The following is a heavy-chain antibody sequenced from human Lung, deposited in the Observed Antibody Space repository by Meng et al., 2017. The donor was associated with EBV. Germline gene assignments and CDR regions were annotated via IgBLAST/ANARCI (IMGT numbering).Heavy chain of an antibody. CDR3: AKVPYDSYFDY. J-gene: IGHJ4*02. CDR1: GFTSSSYA. CDR2: ISGSGGST. Sequence: GQVLGSGGGLVPAGGSLRLSCAASGFTSSSYAMSWVRQAPGKGLEWVSAISGSGGSTYYADSVKGRFTISRDNSKNTLYLQMNSLRAEDTAVYYCAKVPYDSYFDYWGQGTLVTVSS. V-gene: IGHV3-23*01. D-gene: IGHD5-12*01.